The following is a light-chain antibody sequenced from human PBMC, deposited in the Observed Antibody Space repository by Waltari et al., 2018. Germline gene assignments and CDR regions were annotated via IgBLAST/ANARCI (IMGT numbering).Light chain of an antibody. CDR2: TAS. J-gene: IGKJ5*01. CDR1: EDIGIS. Sequence: DIQMTQSPSSLSASVGYRVTLTCRASEDIGISLAWFQQKPGKAPKSLIYTASTLQSGVPSRFSGSGYGTDFTLTINSLQPEDFATYYCQQSNSYPLTFGQGTRLDIK. V-gene: IGKV1-16*01. CDR3: QQSNSYPLT.